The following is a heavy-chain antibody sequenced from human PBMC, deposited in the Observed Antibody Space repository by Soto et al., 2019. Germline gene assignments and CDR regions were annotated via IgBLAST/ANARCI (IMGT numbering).Heavy chain of an antibody. J-gene: IGHJ4*02. V-gene: IGHV3-21*01. Sequence: GGSLRLSCAASGFPFRSSSMNWVRQAPGKGLVGLSSISSSSYYIFYADSVKGRFTISRDNAKNSLYLQMHSLRAEDTAVYYCARDLGEVSAFWGQGTPVTVSS. CDR1: GFPFRSSS. D-gene: IGHD3-10*01. CDR3: ARDLGEVSAF. CDR2: ISSSSYYI.